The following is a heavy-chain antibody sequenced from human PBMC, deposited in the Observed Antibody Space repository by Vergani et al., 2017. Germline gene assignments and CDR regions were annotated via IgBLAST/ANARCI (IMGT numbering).Heavy chain of an antibody. D-gene: IGHD3-3*01. CDR2: IYYSGST. CDR3: ATGITIFGVVDY. CDR1: GGSISSSSYY. J-gene: IGHJ4*02. V-gene: IGHV4-39*07. Sequence: QLQLQESGPGLVKPSETLSLTCTVSGGSISSSSYYWGWIRQPPGKGLEWIGSIYYSGSTYYNPPLKSRVTISVETSKNQFSLKLSSVTAADTAVYYCATGITIFGVVDYWGQGTLVTVSS.